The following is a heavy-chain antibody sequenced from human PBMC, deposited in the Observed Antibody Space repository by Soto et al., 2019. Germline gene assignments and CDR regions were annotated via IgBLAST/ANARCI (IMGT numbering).Heavy chain of an antibody. CDR2: FRTGGDDGTT. CDR3: AKKVNSGPGSQYFDY. J-gene: IGHJ4*02. CDR1: GFTFSSYS. Sequence: PGGSLRLSCAASGFTFSSYSMSWVRQAPGKGLEWVSGFRTGGDDGTTYYADSVKGRFTISRDNSKNTLFLQMNSLRAEDTAIYYCAKKVNSGPGSQYFDYWGQRTLVTVSS. D-gene: IGHD3-10*01. V-gene: IGHV3-23*01.